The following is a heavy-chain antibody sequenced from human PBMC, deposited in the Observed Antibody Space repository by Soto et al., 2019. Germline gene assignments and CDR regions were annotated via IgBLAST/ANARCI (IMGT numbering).Heavy chain of an antibody. CDR3: ARGSTVTYYYYYMDV. CDR1: GFTFSSYI. J-gene: IGHJ6*03. CDR2: ISSSSSTI. D-gene: IGHD4-17*01. V-gene: IGHV3-48*01. Sequence: GGALRISCAASGFTFSSYIMNLVRPAPGKGLEWVSYISSSSSTIYYADSVKGRFTISRDNAKNSLYLQMNSLRAEDTAVYYCARGSTVTYYYYYMDVWGKGTTVTVSS.